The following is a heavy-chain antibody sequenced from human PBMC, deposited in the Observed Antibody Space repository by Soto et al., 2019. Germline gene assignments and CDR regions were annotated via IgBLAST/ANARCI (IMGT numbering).Heavy chain of an antibody. CDR1: GFTFSSYG. CDR3: AKGSWIPHIRLKGYYFDY. Sequence: QVQLVESGGGVVQPGRSLRLSCAASGFTFSSYGMHWVRQAPGKGLEWVAVISYDGSNKYYADSVKGRFTISRDNSKNTLYLQMNSLRAEDTAVYYCAKGSWIPHIRLKGYYFDYWGQGTLVTVSS. V-gene: IGHV3-30*18. D-gene: IGHD3-3*01. CDR2: ISYDGSNK. J-gene: IGHJ4*02.